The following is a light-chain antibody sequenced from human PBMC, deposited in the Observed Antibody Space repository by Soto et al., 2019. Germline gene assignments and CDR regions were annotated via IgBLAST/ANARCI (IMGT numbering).Light chain of an antibody. CDR2: AAS. V-gene: IGKV1-39*01. CDR1: QFSSNY. Sequence: DIQMTQSPSSLSPSIGDRVTITCRASQFSSNYLNWYQQKPGKAPKLLIYAASTLQSGVPSRFSGSGSGTDFTLTISSMQPEYFATYYCQHSYSMPFTFGPGTKVDIK. J-gene: IGKJ3*01. CDR3: QHSYSMPFT.